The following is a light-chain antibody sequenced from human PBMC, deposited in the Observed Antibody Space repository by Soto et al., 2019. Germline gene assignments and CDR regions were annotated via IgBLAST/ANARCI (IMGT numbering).Light chain of an antibody. J-gene: IGKJ5*01. Sequence: ENVLTQSPGTLSLSSGERATLSCRASQTVSSYLTWYQQRPGQAPRLLISGASRRATGIPDRFSGSGSGTDFTLTISRLEPVVFSLYYCQQYGISPFTFGQATSLESK. V-gene: IGKV3-20*01. CDR3: QQYGISPFT. CDR1: QTVSSY. CDR2: GAS.